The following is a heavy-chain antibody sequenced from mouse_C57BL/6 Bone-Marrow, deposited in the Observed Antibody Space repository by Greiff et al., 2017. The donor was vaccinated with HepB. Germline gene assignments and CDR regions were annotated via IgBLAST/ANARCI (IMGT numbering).Heavy chain of an antibody. J-gene: IGHJ4*01. V-gene: IGHV1-64*01. Sequence: VKLQQPGAELVKPGASVKLSCKASGYTFTSYWMHWVKQRPGQGLEWIGMIHPNSGSTNYNEKFKSKATLTVDKSSSTAYMQLSSLTSEDSAVYYCANVYYCSSSYYAMDYWGQGTSVTVSS. CDR1: GYTFTSYW. CDR2: IHPNSGST. D-gene: IGHD1-1*01. CDR3: ANVYYCSSSYYAMDY.